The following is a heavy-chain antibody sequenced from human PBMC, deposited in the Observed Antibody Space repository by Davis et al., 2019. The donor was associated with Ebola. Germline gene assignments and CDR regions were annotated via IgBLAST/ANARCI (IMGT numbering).Heavy chain of an antibody. J-gene: IGHJ4*02. CDR3: ARGIGGGSSCFDY. CDR2: INHSGST. D-gene: IGHD6-13*01. Sequence: GSLRLSCAVYGGSFSGYYWSWIRQPPGKGLEWIGEINHSGSTNYNPSLKSRLTISVDKSKNQFSLMLDSVTAADTAVYYCARGIGGGSSCFDYWGQGILVTVSS. V-gene: IGHV4-34*01. CDR1: GGSFSGYY.